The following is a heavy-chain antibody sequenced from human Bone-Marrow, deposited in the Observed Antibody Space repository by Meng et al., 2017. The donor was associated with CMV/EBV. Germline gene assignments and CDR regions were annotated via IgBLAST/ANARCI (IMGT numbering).Heavy chain of an antibody. CDR3: ARERGVRFLEWLSPSFDY. V-gene: IGHV1-69*06. J-gene: IGHJ4*02. CDR1: TVSSYG. D-gene: IGHD3-3*01. Sequence: TVSSYGISWVRKAPGQGLEWMGGIIPIFGTANYAQKFQGRVTITADKSTSTAYMELSSLRSEDTAVYYCARERGVRFLEWLSPSFDYWGQGTLVTVSS. CDR2: IIPIFGTA.